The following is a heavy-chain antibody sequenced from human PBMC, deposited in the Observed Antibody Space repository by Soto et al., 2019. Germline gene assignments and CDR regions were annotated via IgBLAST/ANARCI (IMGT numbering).Heavy chain of an antibody. CDR3: AKDPRGGIWFGEDSFDY. Sequence: QVQLVESGGGVVQPGRSLRLSCAASGFTFSSYGMHWVRQAPGKGLEWVAVISYDGSNKYYADSVKGRFTISRDNSKNTLYLQMNSLRAEDTAVYYCAKDPRGGIWFGEDSFDYWGQGTLVTVSS. CDR1: GFTFSSYG. CDR2: ISYDGSNK. D-gene: IGHD3-10*01. V-gene: IGHV3-30*18. J-gene: IGHJ4*02.